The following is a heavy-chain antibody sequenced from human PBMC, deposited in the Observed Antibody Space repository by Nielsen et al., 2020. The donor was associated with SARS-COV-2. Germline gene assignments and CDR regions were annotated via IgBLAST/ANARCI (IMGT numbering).Heavy chain of an antibody. CDR1: GYTFSSHD. Sequence: ASVKVSCKASGYTFSSHDISWVRQAPGQGLEWMGLINPNTGGTNYAQKFQGSVTMTRDTSISTAYMELSRLRSDDTAVYYCATTPGGVSKKHGRDVWGQGTTVTVS. V-gene: IGHV1-2*06. J-gene: IGHJ6*02. CDR2: INPNTGGT. CDR3: ATTPGGVSKKHGRDV. D-gene: IGHD2/OR15-2a*01.